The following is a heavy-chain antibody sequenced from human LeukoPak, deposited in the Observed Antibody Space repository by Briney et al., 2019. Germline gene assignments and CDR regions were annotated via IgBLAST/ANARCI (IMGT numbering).Heavy chain of an antibody. J-gene: IGHJ4*02. CDR1: GFTFSSYA. V-gene: IGHV3-74*01. CDR3: AREANTAFDY. CDR2: INYDGTST. D-gene: IGHD2/OR15-2a*01. Sequence: GGSLRLSCSASGFTFSSYAMHWVRQAPGKGPVWVSRINYDGTSTTYADSVKGRFTVSRDNGKKTVSLQINSLRPDDTAVYYCAREANTAFDYWGQGTLVTVSS.